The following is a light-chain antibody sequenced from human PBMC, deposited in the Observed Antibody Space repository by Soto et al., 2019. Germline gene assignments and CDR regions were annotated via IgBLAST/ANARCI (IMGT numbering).Light chain of an antibody. J-gene: IGKJ1*01. CDR3: QQSYSTPRT. V-gene: IGKV1-39*01. Sequence: DIQMTQSPSSLSASVGDRVIITCRASQSIRKYLNWYQHKPGKVPTLLIYAASSLQSGVPSRFSGSGSGTEFTLTITSLQPEDFATYYCQQSYSTPRTFGQGTKVDI. CDR1: QSIRKY. CDR2: AAS.